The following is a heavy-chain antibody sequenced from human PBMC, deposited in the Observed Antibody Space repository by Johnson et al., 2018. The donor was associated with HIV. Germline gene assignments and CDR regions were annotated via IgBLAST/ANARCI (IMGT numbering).Heavy chain of an antibody. V-gene: IGHV3-53*01. D-gene: IGHD6-13*01. CDR1: GFTVSSNY. J-gene: IGHJ3*02. CDR2: IYGGGRGGST. Sequence: VQLVESGGGLIQPGGSLRLSCAASGFTVSSNYMSWFRQAPGKGLEWVSVIYGGGRGGSTYYVDSVKGRFTISRDNSKNTLYLQMNSLRAEDTAVYYCARGVYSSSWYGAFDIWGQGTMVTVSS. CDR3: ARGVYSSSWYGAFDI.